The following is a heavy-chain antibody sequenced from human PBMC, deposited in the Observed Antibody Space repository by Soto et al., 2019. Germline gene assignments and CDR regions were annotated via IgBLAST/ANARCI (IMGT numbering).Heavy chain of an antibody. CDR1: GGSFSGYY. CDR2: INHSGST. V-gene: IGHV4-34*01. D-gene: IGHD3-3*01. J-gene: IGHJ6*02. CDR3: ARVWTAGWGYDSFYGMDV. Sequence: SETLSLTCAVYGGSFSGYYWSWIRQPPGKGLEWIGEINHSGSTNYNPSLKSRVTISVDTSKNQFSLKLSSVTAADTAVYYCARVWTAGWGYDSFYGMDVWGQGTTVTVSS.